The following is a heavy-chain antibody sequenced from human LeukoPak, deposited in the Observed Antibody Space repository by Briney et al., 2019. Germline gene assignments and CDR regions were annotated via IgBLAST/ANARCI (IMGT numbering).Heavy chain of an antibody. CDR1: GYTFSSYG. Sequence: ASVEVSCKASGYTFSSYGISWVRQAPGQGLEWMGWISPNSGGTNYAQKFQGRVTMTRDTSISTAYMELRGLRSDDTAVYYCARESSGGYPDYWGQGTLASVSA. CDR2: ISPNSGGT. D-gene: IGHD1-26*01. CDR3: ARESSGGYPDY. J-gene: IGHJ4*02. V-gene: IGHV1-2*02.